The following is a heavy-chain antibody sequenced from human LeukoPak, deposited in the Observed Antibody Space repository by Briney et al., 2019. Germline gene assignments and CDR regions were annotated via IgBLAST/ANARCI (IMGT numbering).Heavy chain of an antibody. CDR3: ARTDTMIVVDAFDI. CDR2: ISYDGSNK. CDR1: GFTFSSYG. D-gene: IGHD3-22*01. V-gene: IGHV3-30*03. J-gene: IGHJ3*02. Sequence: QSGGSLRLSCAASGFTFSSYGMHWVRQAPGKGLEWVAVISYDGSNKYYADSVKGRFTISRDNSKNTLYLQMNSLRAEDTAVYYCARTDTMIVVDAFDIWGQGTMVTVSS.